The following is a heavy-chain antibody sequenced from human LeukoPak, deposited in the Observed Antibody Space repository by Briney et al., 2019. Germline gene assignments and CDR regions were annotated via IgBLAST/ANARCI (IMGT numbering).Heavy chain of an antibody. V-gene: IGHV3-15*01. D-gene: IGHD3-10*01. CDR2: IKSKTDGGTT. CDR1: GFTFSNAW. Sequence: PGGSLRLSCAASGFTFSNAWMSWVRQAPGKGLEWVGRIKSKTDGGTTDYAAPVKGRFTISRDDSKNTLYLQMNSLKTEDTAVYYCTTAVQMVRGVFYYYGMDVWGQGTTVTVSS. CDR3: TTAVQMVRGVFYYYGMDV. J-gene: IGHJ6*02.